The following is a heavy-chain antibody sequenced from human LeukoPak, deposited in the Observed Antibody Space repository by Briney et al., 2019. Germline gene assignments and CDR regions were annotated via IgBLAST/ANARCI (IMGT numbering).Heavy chain of an antibody. V-gene: IGHV4-59*08. CDR1: GGSISSYR. CDR3: ANYYDSRGYYLFEF. Sequence: SETLSLTCTVSGGSISSYRWNWIRQPPGKGLEWIGYIYHSATTNYNPSLDSRVTMSLDTSKNQFALKLRSVTAADTAVYFCANYYDSRGYYLFEFWGQGTLVTVSS. D-gene: IGHD3-22*01. CDR2: IYHSATT. J-gene: IGHJ4*02.